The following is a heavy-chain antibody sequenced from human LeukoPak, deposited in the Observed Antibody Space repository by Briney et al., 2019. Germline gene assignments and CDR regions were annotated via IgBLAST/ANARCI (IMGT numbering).Heavy chain of an antibody. J-gene: IGHJ4*02. V-gene: IGHV3-30*02. CDR1: GFTFSSYG. CDR3: AKDIGIFGVVAYYFHY. CDR2: IRYDGSNK. Sequence: GGPLRLSCAASGFTFSSYGMHWVRQAPGKGLEWVAFIRYDGSNKHYADSVKGRFTISRDNSKNTLYLQMNSLRAEDTAVYYCAKDIGIFGVVAYYFHYWGQGTLVTVSS. D-gene: IGHD3-3*01.